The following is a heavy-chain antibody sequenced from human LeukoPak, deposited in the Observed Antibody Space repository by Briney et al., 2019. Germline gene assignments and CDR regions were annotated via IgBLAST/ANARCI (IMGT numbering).Heavy chain of an antibody. Sequence: PGGSLRLSCAASEFTFSSYSMNWVRQAPGKGLEWISSISSSSSYIYYADSVKGRFTISRDNAKNSLYLQMNSLRAEDTAVYYCARGVAYYYDSSGYLAGDYWGQGTLVTVSS. D-gene: IGHD3-22*01. CDR3: ARGVAYYYDSSGYLAGDY. CDR2: ISSSSSYI. CDR1: EFTFSSYS. J-gene: IGHJ4*02. V-gene: IGHV3-21*01.